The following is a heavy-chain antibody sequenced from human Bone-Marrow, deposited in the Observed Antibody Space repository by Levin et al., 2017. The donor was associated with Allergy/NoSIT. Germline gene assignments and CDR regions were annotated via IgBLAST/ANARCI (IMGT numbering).Heavy chain of an antibody. J-gene: IGHJ5*02. Sequence: GGSLRLSCAASGFTFSRYGMTWVRQAPGKGLEWVSTISGNGDYTYYADSVKGRFTISRDNSNNQLLLQMNMLTAEDTALYYCAKDMTGGQVVVLWGSDLWGQGTLVAVSS. D-gene: IGHD3-9*01. V-gene: IGHV3-23*01. CDR2: ISGNGDYT. CDR1: GFTFSRYG. CDR3: AKDMTGGQVVVLWGSDL.